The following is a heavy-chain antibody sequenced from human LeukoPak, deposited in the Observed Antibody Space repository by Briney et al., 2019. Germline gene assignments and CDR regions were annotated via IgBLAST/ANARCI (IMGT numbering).Heavy chain of an antibody. J-gene: IGHJ4*02. Sequence: SVKVPCKSSGGTFSSYAISWVRQAPGQGLEWMGGIIPIFGTANYAQKFQGRVTITADESTSTAYMELSSLRSEDTAVYYCARVGRKAVGNWGQGTLVTVSS. CDR2: IIPIFGTA. V-gene: IGHV1-69*13. D-gene: IGHD6-19*01. CDR3: ARVGRKAVGN. CDR1: GGTFSSYA.